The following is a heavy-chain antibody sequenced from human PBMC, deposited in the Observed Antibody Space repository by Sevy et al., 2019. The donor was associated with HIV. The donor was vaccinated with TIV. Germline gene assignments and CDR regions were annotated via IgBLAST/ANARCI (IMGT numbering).Heavy chain of an antibody. Sequence: ASVKVSCKASGGTFSSYAISWVRQAPGQGLEWMGGIIRIFGTANYAQKFQGRVTITADKSTSTAYMELSSLRSEDTAVYYCARVLRPVDYYYYYMDVWRKGTTVTVSS. D-gene: IGHD1-26*01. V-gene: IGHV1-69*06. CDR3: ARVLRPVDYYYYYMDV. CDR1: GGTFSSYA. CDR2: IIRIFGTA. J-gene: IGHJ6*03.